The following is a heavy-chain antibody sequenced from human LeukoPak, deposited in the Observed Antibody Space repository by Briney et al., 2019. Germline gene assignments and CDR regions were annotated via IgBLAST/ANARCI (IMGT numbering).Heavy chain of an antibody. D-gene: IGHD6-6*01. CDR3: AKGGSSSFYSDY. CDR2: VRYDGSNK. Sequence: GGSLRLSCVASGFTFSNYGMHWVRQAPGKGLEWVAFVRYDGSNKYYADSVKGRFTISRDNSENTVYLQMNSLRAEDTAIYYCAKGGSSSFYSDYWGQGTLVTVSS. CDR1: GFTFSNYG. V-gene: IGHV3-30*02. J-gene: IGHJ4*02.